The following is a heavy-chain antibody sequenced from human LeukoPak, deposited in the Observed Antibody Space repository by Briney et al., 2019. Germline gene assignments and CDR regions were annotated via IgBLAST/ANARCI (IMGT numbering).Heavy chain of an antibody. CDR2: IYTSGST. CDR3: AREERPKLSFDP. CDR1: AGSVSSGSYY. V-gene: IGHV4-61*02. D-gene: IGHD1-1*01. Sequence: ASQTLSLTCTVSAGSVSSGSYYWSWIRQPAGKGLEWIGRIYTSGSTNYNPSLKSRVTISVDTSKNQFSLKLSPVTAADTAVYYCAREERPKLSFDPWGQGTLVTVSS. J-gene: IGHJ5*02.